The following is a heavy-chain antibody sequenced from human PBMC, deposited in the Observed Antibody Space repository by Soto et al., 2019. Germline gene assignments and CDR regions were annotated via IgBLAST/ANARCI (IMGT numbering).Heavy chain of an antibody. CDR2: INPNSGGT. CDR3: ARGTVLRFLEWSYYYYYYGMDV. J-gene: IGHJ6*02. V-gene: IGHV1-2*04. Sequence: ASVKVSCKASGYTFTGYYMHWVRQAPGQGLEWMGWINPNSGGTNYAQKFQGWVTMTRDTSISTAYMELSRLRSDDTAVYYCARGTVLRFLEWSYYYYYYGMDVWGQGTTVTVSS. CDR1: GYTFTGYY. D-gene: IGHD3-3*01.